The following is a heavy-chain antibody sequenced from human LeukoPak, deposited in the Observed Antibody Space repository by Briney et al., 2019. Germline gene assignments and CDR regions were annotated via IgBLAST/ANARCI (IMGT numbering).Heavy chain of an antibody. J-gene: IGHJ4*02. CDR1: GGSISSYY. D-gene: IGHD3-16*01. Sequence: PSETLSLTCAVSGGSISSYYWSWIRQPPGKGLEWIGYIYYSGNTNYNPSLRSRLTISIDTSKNQFSLNLSSVTAADTAVYYCARVGYAYALDYWGQGTLVTVSS. CDR2: IYYSGNT. V-gene: IGHV4-59*01. CDR3: ARVGYAYALDY.